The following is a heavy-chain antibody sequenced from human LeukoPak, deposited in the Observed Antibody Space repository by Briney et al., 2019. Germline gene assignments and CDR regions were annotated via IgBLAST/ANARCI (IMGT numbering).Heavy chain of an antibody. J-gene: IGHJ4*02. CDR2: MSPNSGNT. D-gene: IGHD3-16*02. CDR3: ARGSSGYDYVWGSYRSTHPGDY. Sequence: ASVKVSCKASGYTFTSYDINWVRQATGQGLEWMGWMSPNSGNTGYAQKFQGRVTMTRNTSISTAYMELSSLRSEDTAVYYCARGSSGYDYVWGSYRSTHPGDYWGQGTLVTVSS. V-gene: IGHV1-8*01. CDR1: GYTFTSYD.